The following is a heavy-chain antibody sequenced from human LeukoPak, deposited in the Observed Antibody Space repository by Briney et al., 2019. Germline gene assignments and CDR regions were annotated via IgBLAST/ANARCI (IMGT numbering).Heavy chain of an antibody. D-gene: IGHD6-6*01. CDR2: ISYDGSNK. V-gene: IGHV3-30-3*01. Sequence: PGGSLRLSCAASGFTFSSYAMHWVRQAPGKGLEWVAVISYDGSNKYYADSVKGRFTISRDNSKNTLYLQMNSLRAEDTAVYYCARGEVSSSDYWGQGTLVTVSS. CDR3: ARGEVSSSDY. CDR1: GFTFSSYA. J-gene: IGHJ4*02.